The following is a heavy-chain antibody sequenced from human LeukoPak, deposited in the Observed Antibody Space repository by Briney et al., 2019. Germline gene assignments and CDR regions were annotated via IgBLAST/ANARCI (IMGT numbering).Heavy chain of an antibody. CDR2: ISSSGSTI. J-gene: IGHJ4*02. CDR1: GFTFTSYE. D-gene: IGHD3-9*01. Sequence: GGSLRLSSAASGFTFTSYEVNSVRQAPGKGLERISYISSSGSTIYYADSMKGRFTISRDNAKNSLYLQINSLRAEDTAIYYCARGGAPYFDWCFDYWGQGTLVTVSS. V-gene: IGHV3-48*03. CDR3: ARGGAPYFDWCFDY.